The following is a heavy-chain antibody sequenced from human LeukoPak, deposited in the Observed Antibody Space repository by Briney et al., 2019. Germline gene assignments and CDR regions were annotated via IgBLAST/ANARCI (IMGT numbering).Heavy chain of an antibody. CDR2: ISGSGGST. CDR1: GFTFSSYW. J-gene: IGHJ3*02. Sequence: GGSLRLSCAASGFTFSSYWMSWVRQAPGKGLEWVSAISGSGGSTYYADSVKGRFTISRDNSKNTLYLQMNGLRAEDTAVYYCAKYAHSSGWYEAFDIWGQGTMVTVSS. CDR3: AKYAHSSGWYEAFDI. D-gene: IGHD6-19*01. V-gene: IGHV3-23*01.